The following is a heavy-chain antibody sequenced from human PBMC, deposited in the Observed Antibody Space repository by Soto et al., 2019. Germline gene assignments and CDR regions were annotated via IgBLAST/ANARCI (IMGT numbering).Heavy chain of an antibody. J-gene: IGHJ4*02. Sequence: GGSLRLSCAASEFSFSSYALNWVRQAPGKGLEWVSAISATGTTTYYADSVKGQFTISRDNSKRTLFLQMDSLSPEDTAVYYCATYSSPFDYWGQGTLVTVS. CDR3: ATYSSPFDY. CDR1: EFSFSSYA. D-gene: IGHD6-13*01. CDR2: ISATGTTT. V-gene: IGHV3-23*01.